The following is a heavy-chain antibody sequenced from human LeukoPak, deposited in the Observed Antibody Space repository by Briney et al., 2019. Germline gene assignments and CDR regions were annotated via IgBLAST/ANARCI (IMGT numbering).Heavy chain of an antibody. V-gene: IGHV4-59*08. CDR1: GGSISSYY. Sequence: SETLSLTCTVSGGSISSYYWSWIRQPPGKGLEWIGYIYYSGSTNYNPSLKSRVTISVDTSKNQFSLKLSSVTAADTAVYYCARAGYSSSWYVGEYYFDYWGQGTLVIVSS. CDR3: ARAGYSSSWYVGEYYFDY. J-gene: IGHJ4*02. D-gene: IGHD6-13*01. CDR2: IYYSGST.